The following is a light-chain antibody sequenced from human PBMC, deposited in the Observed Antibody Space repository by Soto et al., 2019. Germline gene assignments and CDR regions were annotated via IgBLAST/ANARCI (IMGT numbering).Light chain of an antibody. CDR2: SAS. CDR1: ERINNY. Sequence: QMTPSPSSLSASVGDRVTITCRASERINNYLNWYQQKPGRAPKLLIYSASSLQSGIPSRFSGSGSGTDFTDFTLTISSLQPEDFATYYRQQTYMTPITFGQGTRLEIK. CDR3: QQTYMTPIT. J-gene: IGKJ5*01. V-gene: IGKV1-39*01.